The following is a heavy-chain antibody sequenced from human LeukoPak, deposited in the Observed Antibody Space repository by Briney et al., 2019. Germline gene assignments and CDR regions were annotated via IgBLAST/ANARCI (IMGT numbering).Heavy chain of an antibody. D-gene: IGHD2-21*01. CDR1: GFTFSSYA. Sequence: GGSLRLTCAAPGFTFSSYAMSWVRQAPGKGLEWVSAISGSGGTTYYADSVMGRFTVSRDNSKNTLYLQMNSLRAEDTAVYYCVAFSPYFWGQGTLVTVSS. CDR3: VAFSPYF. V-gene: IGHV3-23*01. J-gene: IGHJ4*02. CDR2: ISGSGGTT.